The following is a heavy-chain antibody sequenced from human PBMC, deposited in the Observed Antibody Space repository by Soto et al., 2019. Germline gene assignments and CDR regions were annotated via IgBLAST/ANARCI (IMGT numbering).Heavy chain of an antibody. CDR2: IKSKTDGGTT. CDR1: GFTFSNAW. J-gene: IGHJ4*02. CDR3: TTEDYIWGSYRYPLRY. V-gene: IGHV3-15*01. D-gene: IGHD3-16*02. Sequence: GGSLRLSCAASGFTFSNAWMSWVRQAPGKGLEWVGRIKSKTDGGTTDYAAPVKGRFTISRDDSKNTLYLQMNSLKTEDTAVYYCTTEDYIWGSYRYPLRYWGQGTLVTVSS.